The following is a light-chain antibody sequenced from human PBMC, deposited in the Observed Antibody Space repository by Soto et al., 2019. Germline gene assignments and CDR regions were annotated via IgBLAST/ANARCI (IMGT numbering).Light chain of an antibody. CDR1: QTVSNAY. J-gene: IGKJ4*01. V-gene: IGKV3-20*01. Sequence: EIVLTQSPGTLSLSPGERATLSCRASQTVSNAYLVWYQQKPGQAPRLLIHDTFSRATGIPDRFSGSGSGTDFTLTISRLEPEDSAVYYCQQYGSSPLTFGGGTRVEIK. CDR2: DTF. CDR3: QQYGSSPLT.